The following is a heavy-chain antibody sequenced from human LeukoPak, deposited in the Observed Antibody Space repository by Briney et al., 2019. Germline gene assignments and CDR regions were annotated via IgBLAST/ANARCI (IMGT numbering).Heavy chain of an antibody. Sequence: PSETLSLTCTVSGGSISSSSYYWGWIRQPPGTGLEWIGSIYYSGSTYYNPSLKSRVTISVDTSKNQFSLKLSSVTAADTAVYYCVGTLLRLGELSLYYWGQGTLVTVSS. J-gene: IGHJ4*02. CDR1: GGSISSSSYY. CDR3: VGTLLRLGELSLYY. CDR2: IYYSGST. V-gene: IGHV4-39*01. D-gene: IGHD3-16*02.